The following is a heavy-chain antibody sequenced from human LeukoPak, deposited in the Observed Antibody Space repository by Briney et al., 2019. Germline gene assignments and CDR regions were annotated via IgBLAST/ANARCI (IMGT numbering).Heavy chain of an antibody. J-gene: IGHJ4*02. CDR1: GGSISSYF. D-gene: IGHD2-21*02. V-gene: IGHV4-4*07. CDR2: IYTSGST. CDR3: ARLAYCGGDCHDYFDY. Sequence: SETLSLTCTVSGGSISSYFWTWIRQPAGKGLEWIGHIYTSGSTNYNPSLKSRVTMSVDTSKNQFSLKLSSVTAADTAVYYCARLAYCGGDCHDYFDYWGQGTLVTVSS.